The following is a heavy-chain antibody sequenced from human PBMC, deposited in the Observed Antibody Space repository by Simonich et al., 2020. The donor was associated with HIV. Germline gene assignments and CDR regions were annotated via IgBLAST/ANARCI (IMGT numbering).Heavy chain of an antibody. CDR1: GGSFGGFY. D-gene: IGHD2-2*01. J-gene: IGHJ4*02. CDR3: ARGFYQRLYYFDY. CDR2: INHSGST. V-gene: IGHV4-34*01. Sequence: QVQLQQWGAGRLKPWETLSLTCAVYGGSFGGFYWSWIRQPPGKGLGWIGEINHSGSTNYNPSLKSRVTISVDTSKNQFALKLSSVTAADTAVYYCARGFYQRLYYFDYWGQGTLVTVSS.